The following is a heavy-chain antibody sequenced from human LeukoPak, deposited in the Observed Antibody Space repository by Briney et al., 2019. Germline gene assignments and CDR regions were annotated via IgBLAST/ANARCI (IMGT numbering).Heavy chain of an antibody. Sequence: GGSLRLSCAVSGITLSNYGMSWVRQAPGKGLEWVAGISGSGGGTNYADSVKGRFTISRDNKKNTLYLQMNSLRAEDAAVYFCAKRGVVIRVILVGFHKEAYYFDSWGQGALVTVSS. CDR1: GITLSNYG. CDR3: AKRGVVIRVILVGFHKEAYYFDS. J-gene: IGHJ4*02. D-gene: IGHD3-22*01. CDR2: ISGSGGGT. V-gene: IGHV3-23*01.